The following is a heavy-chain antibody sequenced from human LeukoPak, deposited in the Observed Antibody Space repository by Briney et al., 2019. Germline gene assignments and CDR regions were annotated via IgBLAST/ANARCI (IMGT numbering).Heavy chain of an antibody. CDR1: GFTFSSYE. Sequence: GGSLRLSCAASGFTFSSYEMNWVRQAPGKGLEWVSYISSSGSTIYYADSVKGRFTISRDNAKNSLYLQMNSLRAEDTAVYYCARDRELYPWGDVWGQGTTVTVSS. CDR2: ISSSGSTI. V-gene: IGHV3-48*03. J-gene: IGHJ6*02. CDR3: ARDRELYPWGDV. D-gene: IGHD1-26*01.